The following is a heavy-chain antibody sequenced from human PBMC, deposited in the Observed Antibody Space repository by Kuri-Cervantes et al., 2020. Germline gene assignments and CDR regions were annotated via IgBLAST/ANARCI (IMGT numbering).Heavy chain of an antibody. V-gene: IGHV4-34*01. CDR2: INHSGST. CDR3: AAGGIAARYYYYYMDV. J-gene: IGHJ6*03. Sequence: SETLSLTCAVYGGSFSGYYWSWIRQPPGKGLEWIGEINHSGSTNYNPSLKSRVTISVDTSKNQFSLKLSSVTAADTAVYYCAAGGIAARYYYYYMDVWGQGTTVTVSS. CDR1: GGSFSGYY. D-gene: IGHD6-6*01.